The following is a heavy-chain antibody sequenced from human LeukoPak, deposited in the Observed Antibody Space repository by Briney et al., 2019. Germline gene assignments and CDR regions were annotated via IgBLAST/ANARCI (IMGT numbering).Heavy chain of an antibody. D-gene: IGHD3-10*01. CDR1: GFTFSDYR. V-gene: IGHV3-48*01. J-gene: IGHJ4*02. CDR2: ISISGSFI. CDR3: AREVYYGSGRRFDL. Sequence: GGSLRLSCAASGFTFSDYRMTWVRQAPGKGLEWLSYISISGSFIYYADSVKGRFTISRDNGRNSLHLQMNSLRAEDTAVYYCAREVYYGSGRRFDLWGQGTLVTVSS.